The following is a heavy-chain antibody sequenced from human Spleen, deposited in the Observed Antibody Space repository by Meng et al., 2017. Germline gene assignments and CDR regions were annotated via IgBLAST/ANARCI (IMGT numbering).Heavy chain of an antibody. CDR1: GGSFSGYY. CDR3: ARGTSRVLRFLEWSSYFDY. D-gene: IGHD3-3*01. CDR2: INHSGST. Sequence: QLSLQKWGAGLWKPSETLSLTCAVYGGSFSGYYWSWIRQPPGKGLEWIGEINHSGSTNYNPSLKSRVTISVDTSKNQFSLKLSSVTAADTAVYYCARGTSRVLRFLEWSSYFDYWGQGTLVTVSS. V-gene: IGHV4-34*01. J-gene: IGHJ4*02.